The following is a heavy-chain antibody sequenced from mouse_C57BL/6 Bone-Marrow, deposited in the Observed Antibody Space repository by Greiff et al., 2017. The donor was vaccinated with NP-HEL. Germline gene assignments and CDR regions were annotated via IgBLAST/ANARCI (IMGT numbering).Heavy chain of an antibody. V-gene: IGHV3-6*01. J-gene: IGHJ1*03. CDR3: AREGGLLRNWYFDV. D-gene: IGHD2-3*01. CDR1: GYSITSGYY. CDR2: ISYDGSN. Sequence: VQLQQSGPGLVKPSQSLSLTCSVTGYSITSGYYWNWIRQFPGNKLEWMGYISYDGSNNYNPSLKNRISITRDTSKNQFFLKLNSVTTEDTATYYCAREGGLLRNWYFDVWGTGTTVTVSS.